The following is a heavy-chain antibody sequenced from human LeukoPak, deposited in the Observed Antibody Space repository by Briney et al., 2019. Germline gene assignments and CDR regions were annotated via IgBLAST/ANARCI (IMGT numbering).Heavy chain of an antibody. J-gene: IGHJ3*02. Sequence: ASVKVSCKAPGYTFTSYYMHWVRQAPGQGLEWMGIINPSGGSTSYAQKFQGRVTMTRDTSTSTVYMELSSLRSEDTAVYYCARGALSYYYDSSGYPGGLDAFDIWGQGTMVTVSS. CDR1: GYTFTSYY. D-gene: IGHD3-22*01. CDR3: ARGALSYYYDSSGYPGGLDAFDI. CDR2: INPSGGST. V-gene: IGHV1-46*01.